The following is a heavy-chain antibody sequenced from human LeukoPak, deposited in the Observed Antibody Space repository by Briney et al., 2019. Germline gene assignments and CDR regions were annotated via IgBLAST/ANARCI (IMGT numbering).Heavy chain of an antibody. J-gene: IGHJ4*02. V-gene: IGHV1-24*01. Sequence: ASVKVSCKVSGYTLTELSMHWVRQAPGKGLEWMGGFDPEDGETIYAQKFQGRVTMADDTSTDTAYMELSSLRSEDTAVYYCATENYYDSSDKIDRGQGTLVTVSS. D-gene: IGHD3-22*01. CDR3: ATENYYDSSDKID. CDR1: GYTLTELS. CDR2: FDPEDGET.